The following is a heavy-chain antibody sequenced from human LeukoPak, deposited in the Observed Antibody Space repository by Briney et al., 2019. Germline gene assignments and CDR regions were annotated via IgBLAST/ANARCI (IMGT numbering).Heavy chain of an antibody. CDR2: ISSNGGST. CDR1: GFTFSSYA. J-gene: IGHJ4*02. CDR3: ARVYYDSSGPYFDY. Sequence: PGGSLRLSCAASGFTFSSYAMSWVRQAPGKGLEYVSAISSNGGSTYYANSVKGRFTISRDNSKNTLYLQMGSLRAEDMAVYYCARVYYDSSGPYFDYWGQGTLVTVSS. D-gene: IGHD3-22*01. V-gene: IGHV3-64*01.